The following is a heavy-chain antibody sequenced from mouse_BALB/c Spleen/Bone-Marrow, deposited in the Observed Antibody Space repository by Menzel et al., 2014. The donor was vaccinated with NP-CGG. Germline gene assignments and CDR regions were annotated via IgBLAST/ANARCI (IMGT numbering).Heavy chain of an antibody. V-gene: IGHV1S130*01. CDR1: GYTFTSSW. CDR2: IHPNSGNT. J-gene: IGHJ1*01. Sequence: VQLQQSGSVLVRPGASVKLSCKASGYTFTSSWMHWAKQRPGQGLEWIGEIHPNSGNTNYNEKFKGKATLTVDTSSSTAYVDLSSLTSEDSAVYCCAREKIYGNYLGYFDVWGAGTTVTVSS. CDR3: AREKIYGNYLGYFDV. D-gene: IGHD2-1*01.